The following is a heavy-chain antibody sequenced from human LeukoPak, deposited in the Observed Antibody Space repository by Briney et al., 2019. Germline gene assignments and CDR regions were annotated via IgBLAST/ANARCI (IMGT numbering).Heavy chain of an antibody. D-gene: IGHD2-2*01. J-gene: IGHJ3*02. CDR1: AGSISTYY. CDR3: ARIIVVVPAAMFDDGFDI. V-gene: IGHV4-59*08. Sequence: SETLSLTCTVSAGSISTYYWSWIRQPPGKGLEWIGYIYYTGSTGYNPSLKSRFTMSLDASKDQFSMKLTSVTAADTAVYYCARIIVVVPAAMFDDGFDIWGEGTLVTVSS. CDR2: IYYTGST.